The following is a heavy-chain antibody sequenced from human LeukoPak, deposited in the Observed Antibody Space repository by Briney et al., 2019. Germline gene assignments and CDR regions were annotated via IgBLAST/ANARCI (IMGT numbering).Heavy chain of an antibody. CDR2: ISGSGGST. J-gene: IGHJ5*02. CDR3: AKMAVGSCYLSWFDP. Sequence: PGGSLRLSCAASGFTFSSYAMSWVRQAPGKGLEWVSAISGSGGSTYYADSVKGRFTISRDNSKDTLYLQMNSLRAEDTAVYYCAKMAVGSCYLSWFDPWGQGTLVTVSS. CDR1: GFTFSSYA. D-gene: IGHD2-15*01. V-gene: IGHV3-23*01.